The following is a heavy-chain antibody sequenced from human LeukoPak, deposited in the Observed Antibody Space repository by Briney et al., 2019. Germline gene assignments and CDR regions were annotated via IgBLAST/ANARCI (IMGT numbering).Heavy chain of an antibody. J-gene: IGHJ4*02. D-gene: IGHD1-26*01. CDR2: INTDGSSS. V-gene: IGHV3-74*01. CDR3: ARVYSYSDPMDH. CDR1: GFTFSGYW. Sequence: PGGSLRLSCADSGFTFSGYWMRWVRQAPGKGLMWVSRINTDGSSSNYAGSVKGRFTISRDNAKNTLYLQMNSLRSEDTAVYYCARVYSYSDPMDHWGQGTLVTVSS.